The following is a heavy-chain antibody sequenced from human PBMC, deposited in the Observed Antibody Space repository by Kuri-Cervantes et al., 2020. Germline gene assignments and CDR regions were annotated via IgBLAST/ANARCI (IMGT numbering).Heavy chain of an antibody. Sequence: GGSLRLSCAASGFTFDDYAMHWVRQAPGKGLEWVSTLSGSGGSTFYADSVKGRFTISRDISKNTLYLQMSSLRAEDTAVYYCGSGDLGPYGMDVWGQGTAVTVSS. D-gene: IGHD3-10*01. CDR1: GFTFDDYA. CDR3: GSGDLGPYGMDV. V-gene: IGHV3-23*01. CDR2: LSGSGGST. J-gene: IGHJ6*02.